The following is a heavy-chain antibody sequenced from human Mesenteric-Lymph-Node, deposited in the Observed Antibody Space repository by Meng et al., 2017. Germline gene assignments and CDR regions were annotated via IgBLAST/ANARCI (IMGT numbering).Heavy chain of an antibody. CDR1: GESISSSD. CDR2: IYHSGST. CDR3: ARDRGYSYGFNWFDP. J-gene: IGHJ5*02. V-gene: IGHV4-38-2*02. D-gene: IGHD5-18*01. Sequence: SETLSLTCTVTGESISSSDWNWVRQAAGKGLEWIGSIYHSGSTYYNPSLKSRVTISVDTSKNQFSLKLSSVTAADTAVYYCARDRGYSYGFNWFDPWGQGTLVTVSS.